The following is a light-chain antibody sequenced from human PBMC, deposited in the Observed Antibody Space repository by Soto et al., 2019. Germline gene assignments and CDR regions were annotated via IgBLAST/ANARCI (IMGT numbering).Light chain of an antibody. CDR3: TSYGGRYNLM. Sequence: QSALTQPPSASGSPGQSATISCTGNSSDIGAYNYVSWFQQHPAEAPKLIISEVNKRPSGVPDRFSGSKSGNTASLTVSGLQAEDEADYYCTSYGGRYNLMFGGGTKLTVL. CDR1: SSDIGAYNY. V-gene: IGLV2-8*01. J-gene: IGLJ3*02. CDR2: EVN.